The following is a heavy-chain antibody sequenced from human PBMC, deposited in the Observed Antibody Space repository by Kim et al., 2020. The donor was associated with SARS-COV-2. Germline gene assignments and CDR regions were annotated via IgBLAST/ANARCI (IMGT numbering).Heavy chain of an antibody. D-gene: IGHD3-16*01. V-gene: IGHV4-34*01. J-gene: IGHJ4*02. CDR3: ACRSRGDGSPGY. Sequence: NPSLKSRVTISVDTCKKQFSLRLPSVTAADTAVYYCACRSRGDGSPGYWGQGTLVTVSS.